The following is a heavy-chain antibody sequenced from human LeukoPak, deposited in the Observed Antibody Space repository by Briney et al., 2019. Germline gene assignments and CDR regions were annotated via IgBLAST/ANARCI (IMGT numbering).Heavy chain of an antibody. CDR1: GGSISSYY. V-gene: IGHV4-59*01. J-gene: IGHJ4*02. D-gene: IGHD5-18*01. CDR2: IYYSGST. Sequence: PSETLSLTCTVSGGSISSYYWSWIRQPPGKGLEWIGYIYYSGSTNYNPSLKSRVTISVDTSKNQFSLKLSSVTAADTAVYYCARARIQLWSYYFDYWGRGTLVTVSS. CDR3: ARARIQLWSYYFDY.